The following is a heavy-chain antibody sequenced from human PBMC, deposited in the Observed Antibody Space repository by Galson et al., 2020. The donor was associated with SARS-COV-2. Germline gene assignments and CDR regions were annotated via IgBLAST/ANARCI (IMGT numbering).Heavy chain of an antibody. D-gene: IGHD3-10*01. CDR2: ISGSGGST. J-gene: IGHJ6*02. CDR1: GFTFSSYA. V-gene: IGHV3-23*01. Sequence: GSLRLSCAASGFTFSSYAMSWVRQAPGKGLEWVSAISGSGGSTYYADSVKGRFTISRDNSKNTLYLQMNSLRAEDTAVYYCAKSLAPGITMVRGVINYYYYGMDVWGQGTTVTVSS. CDR3: AKSLAPGITMVRGVINYYYYGMDV.